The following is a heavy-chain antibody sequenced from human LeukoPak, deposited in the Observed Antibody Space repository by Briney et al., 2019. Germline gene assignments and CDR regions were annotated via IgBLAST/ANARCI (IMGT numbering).Heavy chain of an antibody. CDR1: GYSISSGYY. CDR3: ARQAGRYCSGGSCRFDP. D-gene: IGHD2-15*01. CDR2: IYHSGST. Sequence: SETLSLTCAVSGYSISSGYYWGWIRQPPGKGLEWIGSIYHSGSTYYSPSLKSRVTRSVDTSKNQFSLKLSSVTAADTAVYYCARQAGRYCSGGSCRFDPWGQGTLVTVSS. V-gene: IGHV4-38-2*01. J-gene: IGHJ5*02.